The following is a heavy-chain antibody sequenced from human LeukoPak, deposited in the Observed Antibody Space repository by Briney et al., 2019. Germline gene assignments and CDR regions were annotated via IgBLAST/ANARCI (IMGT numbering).Heavy chain of an antibody. CDR2: INASGRT. CDR1: GGSISSSY. V-gene: IGHV4-4*07. Sequence: PSETLSLTCTVSGGSISSSYWSWLRQTAGKGLEWIGRINASGRTNYNSSLKSRVTMSVDTSKNQFSLKVNSVTAADTAVYYCAREYGDFNYWGQGTLVTVSS. D-gene: IGHD4-17*01. J-gene: IGHJ4*02. CDR3: AREYGDFNY.